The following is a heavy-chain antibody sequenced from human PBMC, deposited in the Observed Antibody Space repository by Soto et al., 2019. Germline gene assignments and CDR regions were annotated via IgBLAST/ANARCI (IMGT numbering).Heavy chain of an antibody. V-gene: IGHV3-11*03. J-gene: IGHJ6*02. CDR1: GFIFSDYY. CDR2: INTISDT. Sequence: QVQLMQSGGGLVKPGGSLRLSCAASGFIFSDYYMTWIRQTPVRGLEWVAYINTISDTNYADSVRGRFTIYRDNARNYLFLQMNSLRLEDSAGYYCARGHYSMDVWGQGTTVTVSS. CDR3: ARGHYSMDV.